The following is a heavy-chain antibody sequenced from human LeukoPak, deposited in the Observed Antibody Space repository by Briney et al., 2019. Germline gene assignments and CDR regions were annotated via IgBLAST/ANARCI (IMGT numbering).Heavy chain of an antibody. CDR1: GYIFTSYY. CDR3: ARFAVHRRIAVAGQFGLDY. D-gene: IGHD6-19*01. Sequence: ASVKVSCKASGYIFTSYYIHWVRQAPGQGLEWMGIINPSGGTTNYAQKFQGKVTMTRDTSTSTVYMELSSLRSDDTAVYYCARFAVHRRIAVAGQFGLDYWGQGTLVTVSS. V-gene: IGHV1-46*01. CDR2: INPSGGTT. J-gene: IGHJ4*02.